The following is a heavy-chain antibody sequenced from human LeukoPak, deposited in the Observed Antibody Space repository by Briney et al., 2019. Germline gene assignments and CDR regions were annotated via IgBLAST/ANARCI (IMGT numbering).Heavy chain of an antibody. J-gene: IGHJ4*02. D-gene: IGHD6-19*01. CDR1: GCTFSSYA. Sequence: GGSLRLSCAASGCTFSSYAMSWVRQAPGKGLEWVSAIGGSGGSTYYADSVKGRFTISRDNSKNTLYLQMNSLRAEDTAVYYCAKEGGSSGWFSIDYWGQGTLVTVSS. CDR3: AKEGGSSGWFSIDY. V-gene: IGHV3-23*01. CDR2: IGGSGGST.